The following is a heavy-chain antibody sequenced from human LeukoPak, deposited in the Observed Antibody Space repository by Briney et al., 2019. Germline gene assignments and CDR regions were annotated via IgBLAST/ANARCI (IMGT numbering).Heavy chain of an antibody. CDR3: AGDNGVDY. Sequence: GGSLRLSCAASGFTFSSYSMNWVRQAPGKGLEWVSYISSSSSTIYYADSVKGRFTISRDNAKNSLYLQMNSLRAEDTAVYYCAGDNGVDYWGQGTLVTVSS. V-gene: IGHV3-48*01. CDR2: ISSSSSTI. CDR1: GFTFSSYS. J-gene: IGHJ4*02.